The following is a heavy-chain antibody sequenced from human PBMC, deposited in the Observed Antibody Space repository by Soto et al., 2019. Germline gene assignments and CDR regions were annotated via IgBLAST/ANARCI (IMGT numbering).Heavy chain of an antibody. CDR1: GGSISSGAYY. Sequence: QVQLQESGPGLVKPSQTLSLTCTVSGGSISSGAYYWSWIRQHTGKGLEWIVYIYYSGNTYYNPSLKSLVTISVDTSKNHYSLKLSPVTAADTAVYYCERVGLRLAVYFDYLGQGPLVSVYS. J-gene: IGHJ4*02. V-gene: IGHV4-31*01. D-gene: IGHD3-16*01. CDR3: ERVGLRLAVYFDY. CDR2: IYYSGNT.